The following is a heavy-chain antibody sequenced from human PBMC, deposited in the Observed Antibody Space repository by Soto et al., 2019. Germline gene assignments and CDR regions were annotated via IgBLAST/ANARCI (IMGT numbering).Heavy chain of an antibody. CDR3: AKDGGWRVGAWTTVTTDAYWYFDL. D-gene: IGHD4-17*01. J-gene: IGHJ2*01. V-gene: IGHV3-9*01. Sequence: GGSLRLSCAASGFTFDDYAMHWVRQAPGKGLEWVSGISWNSGSIGYADSVKGRFTISRDNAKNSLYLQMNSLRAEDTALYYCAKDGGWRVGAWTTVTTDAYWYFDLWGRGTLVTVSS. CDR1: GFTFDDYA. CDR2: ISWNSGSI.